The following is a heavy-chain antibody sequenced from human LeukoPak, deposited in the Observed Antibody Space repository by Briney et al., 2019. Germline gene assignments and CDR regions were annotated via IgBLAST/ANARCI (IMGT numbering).Heavy chain of an antibody. D-gene: IGHD3-22*01. Sequence: PGGSLRLSCAASGFTFANYGFHWVRQAPGKGLEWVAVIWYDGAYEYYADSVKGRFTVSRDNSRNTLYLQMDSLTAEDTAVYYCASHIPDYEHSAYYPYYFDFWGQGTLVTVSS. CDR2: IWYDGAYE. J-gene: IGHJ4*02. V-gene: IGHV3-33*01. CDR1: GFTFANYG. CDR3: ASHIPDYEHSAYYPYYFDF.